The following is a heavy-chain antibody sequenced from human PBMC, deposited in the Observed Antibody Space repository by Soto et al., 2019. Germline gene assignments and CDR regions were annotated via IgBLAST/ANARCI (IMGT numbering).Heavy chain of an antibody. V-gene: IGHV1-69*02. CDR1: GGTFSSYT. J-gene: IGHJ5*02. CDR3: ASVPYCSSTSCQGGWFDP. Sequence: QVQLVQSGAEVKKPGSSVKVSCKASGGTFSSYTISWVRQAPGQGLEWMGRIIPILGIANYAQKFQGRVTITADKPTSTAYMELRSLRSEDTAVYYCASVPYCSSTSCQGGWFDPWGQGTMGNVSS. CDR2: IIPILGIA. D-gene: IGHD2-2*01.